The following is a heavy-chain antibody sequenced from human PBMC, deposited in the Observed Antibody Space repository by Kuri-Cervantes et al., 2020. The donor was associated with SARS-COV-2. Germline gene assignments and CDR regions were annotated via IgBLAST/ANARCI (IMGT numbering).Heavy chain of an antibody. J-gene: IGHJ4*02. CDR1: GYTLTELS. CDR2: FDPEDGET. Sequence: ASVKVSCKVSGYTLTELSMHWVRQAPGKGLEWMGGFDPEDGETIYAQKFQGRVTMTEDTSTDTAYMELRSLRSDDTAVYYCAVYCSSTSCPDFDYWGQGTLVTVSS. V-gene: IGHV1-24*01. CDR3: AVYCSSTSCPDFDY. D-gene: IGHD2-2*01.